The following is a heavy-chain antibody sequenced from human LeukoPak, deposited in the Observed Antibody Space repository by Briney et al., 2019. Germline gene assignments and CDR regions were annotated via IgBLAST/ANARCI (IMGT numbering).Heavy chain of an antibody. V-gene: IGHV3-49*03. D-gene: IGHD5-18*01. J-gene: IGHJ4*02. CDR1: GFTFGDYA. Sequence: GGSLRLSCTASGFTFGDYAMSWFRQAPGKGLEWVGFIRSKAYGGTTEYAASVKGRFTISRDDSKSIAYLQMNSLRAEDTAVYYCAKDEYGGYSYGPFDYWGQGTLVTVSS. CDR2: IRSKAYGGTT. CDR3: AKDEYGGYSYGPFDY.